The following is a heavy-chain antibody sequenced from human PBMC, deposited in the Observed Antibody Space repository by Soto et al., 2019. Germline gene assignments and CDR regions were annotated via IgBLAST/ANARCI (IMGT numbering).Heavy chain of an antibody. J-gene: IGHJ4*02. CDR1: GGSISSYY. D-gene: IGHD1-7*01. CDR3: ARGTSREGFDY. Sequence: SETLSLTCTVSGGSISSYYWSWIRQPPGKGPEWIGYIYYSGSTNYNPSLKSRVTISVDTSKNQFSLKLSSVTAADTAVYYCARGTSREGFDYWGRGTLVTVSS. CDR2: IYYSGST. V-gene: IGHV4-59*01.